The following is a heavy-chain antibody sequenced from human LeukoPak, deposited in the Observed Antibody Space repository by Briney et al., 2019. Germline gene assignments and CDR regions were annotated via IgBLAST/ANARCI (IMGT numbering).Heavy chain of an antibody. CDR1: GFSVSNFY. CDR3: ARCYYDGSGFYYYFDY. V-gene: IGHV3-53*01. J-gene: IGHJ4*02. D-gene: IGHD3-22*01. CDR2: IYSGGNT. Sequence: GGSLSLSCAASGFSVSNFYMSWVRQAPGKGLEWVSVIYSGGNTYYTDSVKGRFTISRDNPKNTVFLQMGSLRGEDTAVYYCARCYYDGSGFYYYFDYWGQGTLVTVSS.